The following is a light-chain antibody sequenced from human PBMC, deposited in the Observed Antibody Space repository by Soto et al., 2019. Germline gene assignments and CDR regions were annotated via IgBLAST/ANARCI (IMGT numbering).Light chain of an antibody. CDR3: QQANSFPHT. V-gene: IGKV1-12*01. CDR1: QGISSW. J-gene: IGKJ2*01. CDR2: AAS. Sequence: DIQMTQSPSSVSASVGDRVTITCRASQGISSWLAWYPQKPGKAPKLLIYAASSLQSGVPSRFSGSRSGTDFTLTISSLQPEDFATYYCQQANSFPHTFGQGTKLEIK.